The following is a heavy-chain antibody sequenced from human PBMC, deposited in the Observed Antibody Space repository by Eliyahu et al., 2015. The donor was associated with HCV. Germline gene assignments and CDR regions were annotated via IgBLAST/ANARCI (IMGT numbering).Heavy chain of an antibody. J-gene: IGHJ4*02. CDR1: GLTFSSYW. CDR2: INSDGGAT. D-gene: IGHD3-22*01. V-gene: IGHV3-74*01. Sequence: EVQLVESGGGLVQPGGSLRLSCAASGLTFSSYWMHWVRQAPGKGLVWVSRINSDGGATSYADSVEGRFTISRDNARNTVYLQMNSLRAEDTAVYYCAGGYYYDTKFDHWGQGTLVTVSA. CDR3: AGGYYYDTKFDH.